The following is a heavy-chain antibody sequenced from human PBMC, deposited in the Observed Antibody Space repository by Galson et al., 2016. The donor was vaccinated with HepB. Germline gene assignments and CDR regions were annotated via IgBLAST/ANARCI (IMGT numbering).Heavy chain of an antibody. CDR3: ASFTSTGWYGVY. D-gene: IGHD6-19*01. Sequence: SLRLSCAASDFTVSSNYMSWVRQAPGKGLEWVSVIYSGGSTYYADSVKGRFTISRDRSKNTLYLQMNSLRAEDTAVYYCASFTSTGWYGVYWGQGTLVTVSS. V-gene: IGHV3-53*01. CDR1: DFTVSSNY. J-gene: IGHJ4*02. CDR2: IYSGGST.